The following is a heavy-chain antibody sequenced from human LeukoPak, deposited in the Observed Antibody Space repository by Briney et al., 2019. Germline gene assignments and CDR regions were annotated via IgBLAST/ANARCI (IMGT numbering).Heavy chain of an antibody. CDR1: GFTFSSYA. D-gene: IGHD4-11*01. CDR2: ISGSGGST. J-gene: IGHJ4*02. V-gene: IGHV3-23*01. CDR3: ARSNHGCHDY. Sequence: GGSLRLSCAASGFTFSSYAMSWVRPAPGKGLEWVSAISGSGGSTYYADSVKGRFTISRDNAKNTLYLQMNSLRAEDTAVYYCARSNHGCHDYWGQGTLVTVSS.